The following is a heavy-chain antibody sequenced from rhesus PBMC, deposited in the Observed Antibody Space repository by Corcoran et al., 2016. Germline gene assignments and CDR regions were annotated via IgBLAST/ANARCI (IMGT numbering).Heavy chain of an antibody. V-gene: IGHV4-122*02. Sequence: QVQLQESGPGLVKPSETLSLTCAVSGGSISSGYYYWSWIRQPPGKGLDWIGYITYSGSTSYNPSLKSRVTISRDTSKNQFSLKLSSVTAADTAVYYCARDPPGAGTTLGYWGQGVLVTVSS. CDR2: ITYSGST. CDR1: GGSISSGYYY. J-gene: IGHJ4*01. D-gene: IGHD1-20*01. CDR3: ARDPPGAGTTLGY.